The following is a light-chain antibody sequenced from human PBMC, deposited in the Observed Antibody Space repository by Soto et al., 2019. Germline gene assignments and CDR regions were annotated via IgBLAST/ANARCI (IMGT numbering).Light chain of an antibody. CDR3: EQYGSSPYM. CDR1: QSVSSSY. V-gene: IGKV3-20*01. CDR2: GAS. Sequence: EIVLTQSPGTLSLSPGERATLSCRASQSVSSSYLAWYQQKPGQAPRLLIYGASSRATGIPDRFSGSGSGTDVTLTIRSLEHEDFAVYYCEQYGSSPYMVGQGTKVDIK. J-gene: IGKJ1*01.